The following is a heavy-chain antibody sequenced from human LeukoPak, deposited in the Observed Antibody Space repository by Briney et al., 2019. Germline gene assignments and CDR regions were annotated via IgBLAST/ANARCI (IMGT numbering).Heavy chain of an antibody. V-gene: IGHV4-59*01. CDR1: GGSLSTYY. CDR2: VCRSGKT. D-gene: IGHD1-14*01. J-gene: IGHJ1*01. CDR3: ARLEPPLQYFQH. Sequence: SETLSLTCTVSGGSLSTYYWSWVRQPPGKGLEWIGHVCRSGKTNPNPSLKSRLTISVDTSKNQFSLRLSSVTAADTAVYYCARLEPPLQYFQHWGQGTLVTVSS.